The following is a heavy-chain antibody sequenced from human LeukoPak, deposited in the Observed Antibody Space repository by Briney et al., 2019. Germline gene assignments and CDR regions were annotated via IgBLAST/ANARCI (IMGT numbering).Heavy chain of an antibody. J-gene: IGHJ4*02. Sequence: GGSLRLSCAASGFTLSSFAMSWVRQAPGKGGEWVAVIWHDGSNKYYADSVKGRFTISRDNSKNTLYLQMDSLRAEDTAVYYCARSQYCSGGSCYRLGDYWGQGTLVTVSS. CDR3: ARSQYCSGGSCYRLGDY. D-gene: IGHD2-15*01. CDR2: IWHDGSNK. CDR1: GFTLSSFA. V-gene: IGHV3-33*08.